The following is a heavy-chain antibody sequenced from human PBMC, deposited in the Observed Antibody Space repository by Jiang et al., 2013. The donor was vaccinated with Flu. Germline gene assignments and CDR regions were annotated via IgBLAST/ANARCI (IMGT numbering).Heavy chain of an antibody. CDR2: INPNSGGT. V-gene: IGHV1-2*02. J-gene: IGHJ6*02. CDR1: FTGYY. D-gene: IGHD3-16*02. CDR3: ASKGWRLGELSWGLKDYYYGMDV. Sequence: FTGYYMHWVRQAPGQGLEWMGWINPNSGGTNYAQKFQGRVTMTRDTSISTAYMELSRLRSDDTAVYYCASKGWRLGELSWGLKDYYYGMDVWGQGTTVTVSS.